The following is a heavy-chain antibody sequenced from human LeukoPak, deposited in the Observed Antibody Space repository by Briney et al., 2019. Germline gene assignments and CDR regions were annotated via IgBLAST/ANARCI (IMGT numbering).Heavy chain of an antibody. D-gene: IGHD3-22*01. J-gene: IGHJ4*02. CDR2: INPSGGTT. CDR1: GYTFTSYG. Sequence: GASVKVSCKASGYTFTSYGISWVRQAPGQGLEWMGIINPSGGTTNYAQKFQGRVTMTRDTSTSTVYMDLSSLRSEDTAVYYCARDLSHRYYHSTGYAFDYWGQGTLVTVSS. CDR3: ARDLSHRYYHSTGYAFDY. V-gene: IGHV1-46*01.